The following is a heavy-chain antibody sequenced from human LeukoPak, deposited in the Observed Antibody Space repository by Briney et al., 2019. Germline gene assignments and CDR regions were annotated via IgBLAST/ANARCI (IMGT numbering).Heavy chain of an antibody. CDR2: IIPIFGTA. J-gene: IGHJ6*03. Sequence: SVKVSCKASGGTFSSYAISWVRQAPGQGLEWMGGIIPIFGTANYAQKFQGRVTISADKSTSTAYMELSRLRSEDTAVYYCGRGARPPHYYYYMDVWGKGTTVTVSS. CDR1: GGTFSSYA. V-gene: IGHV1-69*06. D-gene: IGHD5-12*01. CDR3: GRGARPPHYYYYMDV.